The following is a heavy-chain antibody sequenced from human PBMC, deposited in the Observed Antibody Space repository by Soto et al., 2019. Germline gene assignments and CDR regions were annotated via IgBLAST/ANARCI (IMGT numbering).Heavy chain of an antibody. CDR2: IIPIFGTA. J-gene: IGHJ6*02. CDR1: GGTFSSYA. CDR3: ARCGYYYDSSGYSGRGYYYYGMDV. D-gene: IGHD3-22*01. Sequence: SVKVSCKASGGTFSSYAISWVRQAPGQGLEWMGGIIPIFGTANYAQKFQGRVTITADESTSTAYMELSSLRSEDTAVYYWARCGYYYDSSGYSGRGYYYYGMDVWGQGTTVTVSS. V-gene: IGHV1-69*13.